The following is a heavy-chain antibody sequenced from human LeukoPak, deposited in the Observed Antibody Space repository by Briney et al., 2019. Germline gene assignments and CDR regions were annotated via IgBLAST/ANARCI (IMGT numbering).Heavy chain of an antibody. CDR2: IRYDGSNK. J-gene: IGHJ4*02. CDR1: GFTFSSYA. CDR3: AKLSPQWLVRPYYIDY. Sequence: GGSLRLSCAASGFTFSSYAMSWVRQAPGKGLEWVAFIRYDGSNKYYADSVKGRFTISRDNSKNTLYLQMNSLRAEDTAVYYCAKLSPQWLVRPYYIDYWGQGTLVTVSS. D-gene: IGHD6-19*01. V-gene: IGHV3-30*02.